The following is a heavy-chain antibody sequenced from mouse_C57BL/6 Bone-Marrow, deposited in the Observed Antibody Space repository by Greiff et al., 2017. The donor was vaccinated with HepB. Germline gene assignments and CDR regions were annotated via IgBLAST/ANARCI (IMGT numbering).Heavy chain of an antibody. CDR3: ARITTVVPRNAMDC. CDR1: GYAFSSSW. D-gene: IGHD1-1*01. J-gene: IGHJ4*01. CDR2: IYPGDGDT. Sequence: QVQLQQSGPELVKPGASVKISCKASGYAFSSSWMNWVKQRPGKGLEWIGRIYPGDGDTNYNGKFKGKATLTANKSSSTAYMQLSSRTSEDSAVYLCARITTVVPRNAMDCWGQGTSVTVSS. V-gene: IGHV1-82*01.